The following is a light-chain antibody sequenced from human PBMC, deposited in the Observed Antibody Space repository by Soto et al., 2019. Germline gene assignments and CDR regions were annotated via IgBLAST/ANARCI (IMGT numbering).Light chain of an antibody. V-gene: IGLV1-40*01. CDR1: SSNIGAGYD. Sequence: QAVVTQPPSVSGAPGQRVTISCTGSSSNIGAGYDVHWYQQHPRTAPKLLIYSNNNRPSGVPDRFSGSKSGTSASLAITGLQAEDEADYFCCSYAGGYTYLFGTGTKLTVL. CDR2: SNN. J-gene: IGLJ1*01. CDR3: CSYAGGYTYL.